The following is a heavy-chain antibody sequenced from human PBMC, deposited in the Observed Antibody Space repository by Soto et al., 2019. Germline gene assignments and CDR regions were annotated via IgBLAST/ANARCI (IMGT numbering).Heavy chain of an antibody. V-gene: IGHV1-8*01. J-gene: IGHJ6*02. CDR3: ARGRTGTPSGMDV. CDR2: MNPNIGNT. Sequence: ASVKVSCKPSGYTFTSYYSDWVRQDTGQGLEWMGWMNPNIGNTVYAQKFQGRVTMTRNTSISTAYMELSSLRSEDTAVYYCARGRTGTPSGMDVWGQGTTVTVSS. D-gene: IGHD1-1*01. CDR1: GYTFTSYY.